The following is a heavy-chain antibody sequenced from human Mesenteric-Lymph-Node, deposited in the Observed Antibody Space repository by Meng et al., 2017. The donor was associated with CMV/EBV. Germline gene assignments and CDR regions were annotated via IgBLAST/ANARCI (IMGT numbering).Heavy chain of an antibody. CDR1: GFTFSSYA. J-gene: IGHJ4*02. CDR2: INSAGSST. V-gene: IGHV3-74*01. D-gene: IGHD4-11*01. Sequence: GESLKISCAASGFTFSSYAMSWVRQAPGKGLVWVSHINSAGSSTSYADSVKGRFTISRDNAKNTLYLQMNSLRVEDTAVYYCARVDPTVTTYFDYWGQGTLVTVSS. CDR3: ARVDPTVTTYFDY.